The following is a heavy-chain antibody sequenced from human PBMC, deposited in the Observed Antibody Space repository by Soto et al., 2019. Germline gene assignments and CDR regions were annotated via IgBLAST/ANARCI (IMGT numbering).Heavy chain of an antibody. CDR1: GFTFSSYA. Sequence: GGSLRLSCAASGFTFSSYAMSWVRQALGKGLEWVSAISYFGGSTFYAESEKGRFTISRDNSKNTLYLQMNSLRAEDTAVYYCAKDYDGRVIWFDPWGQGTLVTVSS. V-gene: IGHV3-23*01. CDR3: AKDYDGRVIWFDP. D-gene: IGHD2-21*01. CDR2: ISYFGGST. J-gene: IGHJ5*02.